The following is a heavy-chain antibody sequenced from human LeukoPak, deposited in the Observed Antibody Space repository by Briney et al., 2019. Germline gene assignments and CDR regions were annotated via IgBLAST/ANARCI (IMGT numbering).Heavy chain of an antibody. J-gene: IGHJ4*02. D-gene: IGHD6-13*01. CDR3: ARHERLSTGIAAF. V-gene: IGHV5-51*01. CDR1: GYSFTGYW. CDR2: IYPGDSDT. Sequence: GESLKISCKGSGYSFTGYWIIWVRQMPGKGLEWMGIIYPGDSDTRYSPSFQGQVTISADKSISTAYLQWSSLKASDTAMYYCARHERLSTGIAAFWGQGTLVTVSS.